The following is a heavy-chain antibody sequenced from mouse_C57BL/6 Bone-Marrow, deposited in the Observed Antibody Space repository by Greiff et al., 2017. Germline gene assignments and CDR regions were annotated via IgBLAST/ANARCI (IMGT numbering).Heavy chain of an antibody. D-gene: IGHD2-1*01. J-gene: IGHJ4*01. CDR1: GYTFTSYG. CDR2: IYPRSGNT. CDR3: ARSAYGNPYAMDY. V-gene: IGHV1-81*01. Sequence: QVQLKESGAELARPGASVKLSCKASGYTFTSYGISWVKQRTGQGLEWIGEIYPRSGNTYYNEKFKGKATLTADKSSSTAYMELRSLTSEDSAVYFCARSAYGNPYAMDYWGQGTSVTVSS.